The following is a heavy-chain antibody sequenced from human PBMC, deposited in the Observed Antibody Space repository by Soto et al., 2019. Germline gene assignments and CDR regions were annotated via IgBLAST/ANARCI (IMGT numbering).Heavy chain of an antibody. CDR1: GDSISTVDYF. V-gene: IGHV4-30-4*01. J-gene: IGHJ5*01. CDR2: IYKSATT. D-gene: IGHD2-15*01. CDR3: ARGRYCLTGRCFPNWFDS. Sequence: SETLSLTCSVSGDSISTVDYFWAWIRQPPGQALEYIGYIYKSATTYYNPSFESRVAISLDTSKSQFSLNVTSVTAADTAVYFCARGRYCLTGRCFPNWFDSWGPGTLVTVSS.